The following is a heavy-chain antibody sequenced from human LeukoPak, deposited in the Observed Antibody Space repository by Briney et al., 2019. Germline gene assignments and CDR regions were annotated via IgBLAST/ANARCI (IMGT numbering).Heavy chain of an antibody. CDR1: GFTFSSYA. J-gene: IGHJ6*03. V-gene: IGHV3-9*01. Sequence: GGSLRLSCAASGFTFSSYAMSWVRQAPGKGLEWVSGISWNSGSIGYADSVKGRFTTSRDNAKNSLYLQMSSLRAEDTALYYCAKDEAELPRGHMDVWGKGTTVTISS. CDR3: AKDEAELPRGHMDV. D-gene: IGHD2-15*01. CDR2: ISWNSGSI.